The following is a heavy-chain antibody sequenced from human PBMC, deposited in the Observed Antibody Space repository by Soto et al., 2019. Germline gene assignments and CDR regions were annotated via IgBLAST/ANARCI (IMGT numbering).Heavy chain of an antibody. J-gene: IGHJ6*02. CDR1: GYTFTSYY. D-gene: IGHD3-9*01. Sequence: ASVKVSCKASGYTFTSYYMHWVRQAPGQGLEWMGIINPSGGSTSYAQKFQGRVTISADKSISTAYLQWSTLKASDTAMYYCARLGFEYDTSTPYYNVLHYYGVDVWGQGTTVTVSS. CDR2: INPSGGST. V-gene: IGHV1-46*01. CDR3: ARLGFEYDTSTPYYNVLHYYGVDV.